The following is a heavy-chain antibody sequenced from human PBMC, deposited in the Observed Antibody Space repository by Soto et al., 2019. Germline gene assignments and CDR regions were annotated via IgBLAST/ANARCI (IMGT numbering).Heavy chain of an antibody. CDR3: ARARTSSCPVGCWFDP. CDR2: IIPIFGTG. D-gene: IGHD2-15*01. J-gene: IGHJ5*02. Sequence: QVQLVQSGAEVKKPGSSVKVSCKASGGTFSSYAISWVRQAPGQGLEWMGGIIPIFGTGNYAQKFQGRVTITADESTRTAYMEMSSLRSEDTAVYYCARARTSSCPVGCWFDPWGQGTLVTVSS. V-gene: IGHV1-69*12. CDR1: GGTFSSYA.